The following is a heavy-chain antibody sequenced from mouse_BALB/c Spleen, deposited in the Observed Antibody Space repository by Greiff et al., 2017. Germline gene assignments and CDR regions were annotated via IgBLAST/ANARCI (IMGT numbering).Heavy chain of an antibody. Sequence: VQLQQSGPELVKPGASVKMSCKASGYTFTSYVMHWVKQKPGQGLEWIGYINPYNDGTKYNEKFKGKATLTSDKSSSTAYMELSSLTSEDSAVYYGARVDGYYPAWFAYWGQGTLVTVSA. CDR1: GYTFTSYV. D-gene: IGHD2-3*01. J-gene: IGHJ3*01. CDR3: ARVDGYYPAWFAY. V-gene: IGHV1-14*01. CDR2: INPYNDGT.